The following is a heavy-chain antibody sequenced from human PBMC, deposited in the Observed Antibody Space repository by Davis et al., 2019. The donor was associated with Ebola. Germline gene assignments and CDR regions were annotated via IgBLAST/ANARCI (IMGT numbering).Heavy chain of an antibody. Sequence: MPSETLSLTCAVSGGSISSSNWWSRVRQPPGKGLEWIGEIYHSGRTNYNPSLKSRVTISVDKSKNQFSLKLSSVTAADTAVYYCAAPGGDYDILTYYYGMDVWGQGTTVTVSS. V-gene: IGHV4-4*02. CDR1: GGSISSSNW. CDR3: AAPGGDYDILTYYYGMDV. CDR2: IYHSGRT. J-gene: IGHJ6*02. D-gene: IGHD3-9*01.